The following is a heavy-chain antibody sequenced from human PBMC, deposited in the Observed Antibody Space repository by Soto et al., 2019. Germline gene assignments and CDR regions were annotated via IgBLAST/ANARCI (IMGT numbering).Heavy chain of an antibody. Sequence: QVQLVESGGGVVQPGRSLRLSCAASGFTFSSYAMHWVRQAPGKGLEWVAVISYDGSNKYYADSVKGRFTISRDNSKNTLYLQMNSLRAEDTAVYYCARDPPSSGWYDVLSGLDYWGQGTLVTVSS. J-gene: IGHJ4*02. D-gene: IGHD6-19*01. CDR2: ISYDGSNK. CDR1: GFTFSSYA. V-gene: IGHV3-30*04. CDR3: ARDPPSSGWYDVLSGLDY.